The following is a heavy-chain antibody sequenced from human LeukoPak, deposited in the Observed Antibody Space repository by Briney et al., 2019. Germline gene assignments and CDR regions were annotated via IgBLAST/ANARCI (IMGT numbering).Heavy chain of an antibody. CDR3: ARGGWVVTGSHDY. D-gene: IGHD4-23*01. CDR1: GGSISSYY. Sequence: PSETLSLTCTVSGGSISSYYWSWIRQPPGKGLEWIGEINHSGSTNYNPSLKSRVTISVDTSKNQFSLKLSSVTAADTAVYYCARGGWVVTGSHDYWGQGTLVTVSS. J-gene: IGHJ4*02. V-gene: IGHV4-34*01. CDR2: INHSGST.